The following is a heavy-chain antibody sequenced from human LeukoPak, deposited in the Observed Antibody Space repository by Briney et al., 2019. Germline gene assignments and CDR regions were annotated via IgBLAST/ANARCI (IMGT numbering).Heavy chain of an antibody. Sequence: SVKVSCKASGGTFSSYAISWVRQAPGQGLEWMGGIIPIFGTANYAQKFQGRVTITADKSTSTAYMELSSLRSEDTAVYYCAILPPYDSSGWYWFDPWGQGTLVTVSS. CDR3: AILPPYDSSGWYWFDP. D-gene: IGHD3-22*01. V-gene: IGHV1-69*06. CDR2: IIPIFGTA. CDR1: GGTFSSYA. J-gene: IGHJ5*02.